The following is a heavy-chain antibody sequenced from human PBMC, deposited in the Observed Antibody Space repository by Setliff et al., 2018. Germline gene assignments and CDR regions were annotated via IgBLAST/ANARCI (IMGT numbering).Heavy chain of an antibody. D-gene: IGHD5-18*01. V-gene: IGHV3-7*04. Sequence: LRLSCAASGFTFSSYWMSWVRQAPGKGLGWVANIKQDGSEKYYVDSVKGRFTISRDNAKNSLYLQMNSLRAEDTAVYYCARAANSWIQLWFVDYWGQGTLVTVSS. J-gene: IGHJ4*02. CDR1: GFTFSSYW. CDR2: IKQDGSEK. CDR3: ARAANSWIQLWFVDY.